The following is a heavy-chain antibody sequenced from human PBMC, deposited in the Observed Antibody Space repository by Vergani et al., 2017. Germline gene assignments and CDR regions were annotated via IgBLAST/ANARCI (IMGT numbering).Heavy chain of an antibody. CDR3: AKADYLTPNDALDI. CDR1: GFTFSSYG. D-gene: IGHD4-11*01. J-gene: IGHJ3*02. Sequence: QVQLVESGGGVVQPGRSLRLSCAASGFTFSSYGMHWVRQAPGKGLEWVAVIWYDGSNKYYADSVKGRFTISRDNSKNTLYLQMNSLRAEDTAVYYCAKADYLTPNDALDIWGQGTMVTVSS. V-gene: IGHV3-33*06. CDR2: IWYDGSNK.